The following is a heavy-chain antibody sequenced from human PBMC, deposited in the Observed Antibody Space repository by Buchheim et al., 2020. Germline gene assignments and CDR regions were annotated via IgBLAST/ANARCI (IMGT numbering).Heavy chain of an antibody. V-gene: IGHV3-33*01. J-gene: IGHJ4*02. Sequence: QVQLVESGGGVVQPGRSLRLSCAASGFTFSSYGMHWVRQAPGKGLEWVAVIWYDGSNKYYADSVKGRFTISRDNSKNTQYLQMNSLRAEDTAVYYCARGPYYYDSSGYYSAYYFDYWGQGTL. CDR3: ARGPYYYDSSGYYSAYYFDY. D-gene: IGHD3-22*01. CDR1: GFTFSSYG. CDR2: IWYDGSNK.